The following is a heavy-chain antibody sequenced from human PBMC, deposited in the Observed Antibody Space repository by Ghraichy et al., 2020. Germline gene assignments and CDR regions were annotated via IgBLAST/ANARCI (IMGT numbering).Heavy chain of an antibody. CDR1: GFMFSRHG. CDR3: TSGGDLSVGHMDY. V-gene: IGHV3-30*03. Sequence: GGSLRLSCAASGFMFSRHGMHWVRQAPGKGLEWMAFITYDGDREDYADSLRGRFRISRDNSINTLYLQMNSLSAEDTAVYYCTSGGDLSVGHMDYWGRGTLVTVSS. J-gene: IGHJ4*02. CDR2: ITYDGDRE. D-gene: IGHD3-10*01.